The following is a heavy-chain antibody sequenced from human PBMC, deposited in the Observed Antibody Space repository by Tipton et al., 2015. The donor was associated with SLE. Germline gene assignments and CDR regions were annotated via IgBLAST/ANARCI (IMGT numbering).Heavy chain of an antibody. D-gene: IGHD3-10*01. J-gene: IGHJ4*02. CDR1: GYSISSVYY. CDR3: ARGPDRGYHFDY. CDR2: IYHNGNT. Sequence: TLSLTCAVSGYSISSVYYWGWVRQPPEKGLEWIGSIYHNGNTYYNPSLKTRVTISIDMSKNQFSLKLSSVTAADTAVYYCARGPDRGYHFDYWGRGTLVTVS. V-gene: IGHV4-38-2*01.